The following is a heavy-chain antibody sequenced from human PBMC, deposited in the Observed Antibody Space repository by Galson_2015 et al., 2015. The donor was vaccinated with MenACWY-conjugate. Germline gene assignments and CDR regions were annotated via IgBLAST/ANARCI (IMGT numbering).Heavy chain of an antibody. J-gene: IGHJ4*02. CDR2: ISSGGSSI. V-gene: IGHV3-11*01. CDR1: GFTFSDYD. Sequence: SLRLSCAASGFTFSDYDMSWIRQAPGKGLEWVSYISSGGSSINHAEFVKGRFTISRDNAKNPQYLQMNSLRAEDTAVYYCAREGGAAKEFGYWGQGTLVTVSS. CDR3: AREGGAAKEFGY. D-gene: IGHD2-15*01.